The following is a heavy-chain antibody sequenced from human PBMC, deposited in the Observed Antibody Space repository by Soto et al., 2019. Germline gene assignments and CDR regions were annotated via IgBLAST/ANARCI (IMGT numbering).Heavy chain of an antibody. CDR2: IYESGST. J-gene: IGHJ5*02. D-gene: IGHD2-8*02. CDR3: PSHHPGADRAAFLPDWFDP. Sequence: PSETLSLTCIVSGGSIRSGSYYWGGIRQPPGEGLEWIGRIYESGSTYYNVSLKSRVTIEGDTSKSQCSLKLTSVTPADPAVYSCPSHHPGADRAAFLPDWFDPWGQGTPVTVSS. V-gene: IGHV4-39*01. CDR1: GGSIRSGSYY.